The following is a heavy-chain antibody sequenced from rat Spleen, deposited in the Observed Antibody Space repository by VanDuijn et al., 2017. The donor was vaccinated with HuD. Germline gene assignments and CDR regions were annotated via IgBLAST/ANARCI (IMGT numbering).Heavy chain of an antibody. D-gene: IGHD1-2*01. CDR2: LNSAGST. J-gene: IGHJ2*01. V-gene: IGHV3-3*01. Sequence: EVQLQESGPGLVKPSQSLSLTCSASGYSITGAYRWNWIRKFPGNKLEWMAYLNSAGSTNYNPSLKSRLSITRDTSKNQFFLQVNSVATEDTATYSCARHEEQLGFDYWGQGVMVTVSS. CDR1: GYSITGAYR. CDR3: ARHEEQLGFDY.